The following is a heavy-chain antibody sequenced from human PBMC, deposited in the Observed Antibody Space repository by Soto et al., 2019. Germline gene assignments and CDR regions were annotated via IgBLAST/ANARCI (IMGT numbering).Heavy chain of an antibody. CDR2: ISSSSSTI. CDR1: GFTFSSYA. V-gene: IGHV3-48*02. D-gene: IGHD3-22*01. Sequence: GGSLRLSCAASGFTFSSYAMHWVRQAPGKGLEWVSYISSSSSTIYYADSVKGRFTISRDNAKNSLYLQMNSLRDEDTAVYYCARWLTFYDSSYYYGMDVWGQGTTVTVSS. J-gene: IGHJ6*02. CDR3: ARWLTFYDSSYYYGMDV.